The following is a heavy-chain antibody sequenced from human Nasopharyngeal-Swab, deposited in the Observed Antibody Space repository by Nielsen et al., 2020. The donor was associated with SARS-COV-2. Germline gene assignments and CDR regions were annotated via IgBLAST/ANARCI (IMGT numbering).Heavy chain of an antibody. D-gene: IGHD3-9*01. J-gene: IGHJ4*02. CDR3: AKDLLAYDILTGYSS. CDR1: GFTFSSYA. CDR2: ISGSGGST. V-gene: IGHV3-23*01. Sequence: GGSLRLSCAASGFTFSSYAMSWVRQAPGKGLEWVPAISGSGGSTYYADSVKGRFTISRDNSKNTLYLQMNSLRAEDTAVYYCAKDLLAYDILTGYSSWGQGTLVTVSS.